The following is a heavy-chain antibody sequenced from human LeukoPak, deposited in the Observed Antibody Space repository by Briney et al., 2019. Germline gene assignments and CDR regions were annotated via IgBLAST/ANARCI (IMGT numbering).Heavy chain of an antibody. V-gene: IGHV4-4*07. CDR2: IYTSGST. D-gene: IGHD3-10*01. Sequence: SETLSLTCTVSGGSISSYYWGWIRQPAGKGLEWIGRIYTSGSTNYNPSLKSRVTMSVDTSKNQFSLKLSSVTAADTAVYYCAREGYYGSGSYGHFDPWGQGTLVTVSS. CDR1: GGSISSYY. CDR3: AREGYYGSGSYGHFDP. J-gene: IGHJ5*02.